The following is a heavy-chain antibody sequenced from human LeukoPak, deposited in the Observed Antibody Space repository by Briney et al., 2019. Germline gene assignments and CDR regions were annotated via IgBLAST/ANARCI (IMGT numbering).Heavy chain of an antibody. D-gene: IGHD6-19*01. V-gene: IGHV3-23*01. J-gene: IGHJ4*02. CDR3: AKGGEWLEIPGLDH. Sequence: GGSLRLSCAASGFTFSSYGMSWVRQAPGKGLEWVSAISGGGGSTFYADFVKGRFTISRDNSKNTLYLQMNSLRAEDTAVYFCAKGGEWLEIPGLDHWGQGTLVTVSS. CDR1: GFTFSSYG. CDR2: ISGGGGST.